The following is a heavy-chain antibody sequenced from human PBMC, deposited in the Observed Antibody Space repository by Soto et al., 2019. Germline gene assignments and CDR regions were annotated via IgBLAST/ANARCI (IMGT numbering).Heavy chain of an antibody. CDR1: GFTFSSYG. J-gene: IGHJ4*02. V-gene: IGHV3-33*01. D-gene: IGHD2-15*01. CDR2: IWYDGSNK. Sequence: QVQLVESGGGVVQPGRSLRLSCAASGFTFSSYGMHWVRQAPGKGLEWVAVIWYDGSNKYYADSVKGRFTISRDNSKNTLYLQMNSLRAEDTAVYYCARGPYCSGGSCCPRPCDYWGQGTLVTVSS. CDR3: ARGPYCSGGSCCPRPCDY.